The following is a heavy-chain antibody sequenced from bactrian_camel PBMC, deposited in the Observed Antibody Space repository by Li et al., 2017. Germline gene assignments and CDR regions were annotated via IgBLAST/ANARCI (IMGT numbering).Heavy chain of an antibody. CDR1: GIMFAGTY. CDR3: AARKMYGGSQPYDY. Sequence: VQLVESGGGLVQPGGSLRLSCAASGIMFAGTYTCWVRQAPGKGLEWVSDIRNNGDRTSYADSVKDRFTIYRDDARIVVYLQLNSLKSEDAAMYYCAARKMYGGSQPYDYWSQGTQVTVS. V-gene: IGHV3S40*01. J-gene: IGHJ4*01. CDR2: IRNNGDRT. D-gene: IGHD6*01.